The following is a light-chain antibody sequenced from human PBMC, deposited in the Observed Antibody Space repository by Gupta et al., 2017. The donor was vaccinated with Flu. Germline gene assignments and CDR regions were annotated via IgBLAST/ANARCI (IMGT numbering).Light chain of an antibody. V-gene: IGKV1-33*01. CDR3: QQYGKFPLT. J-gene: IGKJ4*02. CDR2: DAS. Sequence: DVQLTKSPTSLSASLGDRVTITCQASTDIRSYLNWYQQQPGQAPKLLIYDASNLETGVPARFSGRRSGTDYTVTISSLQPEDIATYYCQQYGKFPLTFGQGTKVEIK. CDR1: TDIRSY.